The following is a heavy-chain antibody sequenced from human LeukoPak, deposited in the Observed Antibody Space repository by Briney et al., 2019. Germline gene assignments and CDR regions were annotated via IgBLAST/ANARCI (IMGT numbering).Heavy chain of an antibody. J-gene: IGHJ3*02. CDR1: GFTFRSYG. D-gene: IGHD5-24*01. CDR2: IRYDGTNK. Sequence: GGSLRLSCAASGFTFRSYGMHWVRQAPGKGLEWGAIIRYDGTNKYYADSVKGRFTISRDNSMNTLFLQMSSLRAEDTAIYYCAKELTERWLIDAFDIWGQGTVVTVSS. CDR3: AKELTERWLIDAFDI. V-gene: IGHV3-30*02.